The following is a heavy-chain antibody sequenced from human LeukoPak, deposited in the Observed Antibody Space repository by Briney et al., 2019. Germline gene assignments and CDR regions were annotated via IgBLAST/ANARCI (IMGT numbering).Heavy chain of an antibody. CDR3: ARKDGDY. D-gene: IGHD2-15*01. Sequence: SETLSLTCTVSGVSISSYHWSWIRQPPVKGLEWNGYIYNSGSTNYNPSLKSRVTIVDTSKNQVSLKLSSVTAADTAVYYCARKDGDYWGQGILVTVSS. V-gene: IGHV4-59*01. J-gene: IGHJ4*02. CDR2: IYNSGST. CDR1: GVSISSYH.